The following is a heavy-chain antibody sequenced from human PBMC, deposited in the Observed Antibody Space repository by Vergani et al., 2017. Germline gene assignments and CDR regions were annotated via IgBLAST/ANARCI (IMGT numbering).Heavy chain of an antibody. CDR3: AKGAWKGTIFGVVLPV. CDR1: GFTFSSYA. J-gene: IGHJ6*02. D-gene: IGHD3-3*01. Sequence: EVQLLESGGGLVQPGGSLRLSCAASGFTFSSYAMSWVRQAPGKGLEWVSAISGSGGSTYYADSVKGRFTISRDNSKNTLYLQMNSLRAEDRAVYYCAKGAWKGTIFGVVLPVWGQGTTVTVSS. CDR2: ISGSGGST. V-gene: IGHV3-23*01.